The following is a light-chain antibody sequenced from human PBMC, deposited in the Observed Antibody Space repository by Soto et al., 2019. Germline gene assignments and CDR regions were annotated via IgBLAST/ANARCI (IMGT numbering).Light chain of an antibody. J-gene: IGKJ4*01. V-gene: IGKV3-11*01. CDR1: QSVSSS. CDR3: QQRSSWPLT. Sequence: EIVLTQSPATLSLSPGETATLSCRASQSVSSSLAWYQQKPGQTPRLLIYDASNRATGIPARFSGSGSGTDFALTFSSLHPEDFAVYYCQQRSSWPLTFGGGTKVEIK. CDR2: DAS.